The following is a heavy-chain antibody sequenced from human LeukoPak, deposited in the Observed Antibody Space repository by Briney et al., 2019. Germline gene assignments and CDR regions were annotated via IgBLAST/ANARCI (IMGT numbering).Heavy chain of an antibody. CDR3: ARERIAVAEFDY. CDR1: GFTFDDYA. Sequence: GGSLRLSCAASGFTFDDYAMHWVRQAPGKGLEWVSGISWNSGSIGYADSVKGRFTISRDNAKNSLYLQMNSLRAEDTAVYYCARERIAVAEFDYWGQGTLVTVSS. D-gene: IGHD6-19*01. CDR2: ISWNSGSI. V-gene: IGHV3-9*01. J-gene: IGHJ4*02.